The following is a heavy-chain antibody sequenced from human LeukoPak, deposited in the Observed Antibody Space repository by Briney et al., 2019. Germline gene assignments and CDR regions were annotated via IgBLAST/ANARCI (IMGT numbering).Heavy chain of an antibody. V-gene: IGHV3-64D*09. CDR2: ISSNGHT. D-gene: IGHD2/OR15-2a*01. CDR1: GFTFRKYS. Sequence: AGSLRLSCSASGFTFRKYSMHWVRQGPGKGLEYVSAISSNGHTYYADSVKGRFTISRDNSKSTLCLQMSSLRPGDTAVYYCVKDNREEDWFDPWGQGTLVTVSS. CDR3: VKDNREEDWFDP. J-gene: IGHJ5*02.